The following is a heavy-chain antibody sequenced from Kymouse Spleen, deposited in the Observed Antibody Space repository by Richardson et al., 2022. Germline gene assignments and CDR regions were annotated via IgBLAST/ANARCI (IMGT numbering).Heavy chain of an antibody. D-gene: IGHD1-7*01. CDR1: GFTFSSYG. CDR2: ISYDGSNK. V-gene: IGHV3-30*18. CDR3: AVGWNSHGMDV. J-gene: IGHJ6*02. Sequence: QVQLVESGGGVVQPGRSLRLSCAASGFTFSSYGMHWVRQAPGKGLEWVAVISYDGSNKYYADSVKGRFTISRDNSKNTLYLQMNSLRAEDTAVYYCAVGWNSHGMDVWGQGTTVTVSS.